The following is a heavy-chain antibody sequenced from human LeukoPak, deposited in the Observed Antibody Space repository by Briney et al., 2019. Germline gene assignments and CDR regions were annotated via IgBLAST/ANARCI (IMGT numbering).Heavy chain of an antibody. CDR2: IYPNSGGT. V-gene: IGHV1-2*02. Sequence: ASVKVSCKASGYIFTGYHIHWVRQAPGQGVEWMGWIYPNSGGTNYAQKFQGRVTMTRDTSITTVYMELSRLTSDDTAVYYCAREWLQFWSLFYWGQGTLVTVPS. CDR3: AREWLQFWSLFY. J-gene: IGHJ4*02. CDR1: GYIFTGYH. D-gene: IGHD5-24*01.